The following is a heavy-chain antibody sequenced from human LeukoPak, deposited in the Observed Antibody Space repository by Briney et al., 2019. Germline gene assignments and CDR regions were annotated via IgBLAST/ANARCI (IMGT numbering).Heavy chain of an antibody. J-gene: IGHJ4*02. CDR3: AKDGHIVVVTAIRSRSWGAADY. V-gene: IGHV3-23*01. D-gene: IGHD2-21*02. Sequence: GGSLRLSCAASGFTFSSYAMSWVRQAPGKGLEWVSAISGSGGSTYYADSVKGRFTISRDNSKNTLYLQMNSLRAEDTAVYYCAKDGHIVVVTAIRSRSWGAADYWGQGTLVTVSS. CDR2: ISGSGGST. CDR1: GFTFSSYA.